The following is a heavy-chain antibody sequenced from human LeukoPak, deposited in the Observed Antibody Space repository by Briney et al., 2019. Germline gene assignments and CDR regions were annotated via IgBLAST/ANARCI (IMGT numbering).Heavy chain of an antibody. CDR1: GFTFSSYG. Sequence: PGGSLRLSCAASGFTFSSYGMHWVRQAPGKGLEWVAFIRYDGSNKYYADSVKGRFTISRDNSKNTLYLQMNSLRAEDTAVYYCARTYSSSWGIIDYWGQGTLVTVSS. D-gene: IGHD6-13*01. CDR3: ARTYSSSWGIIDY. CDR2: IRYDGSNK. V-gene: IGHV3-30*02. J-gene: IGHJ4*02.